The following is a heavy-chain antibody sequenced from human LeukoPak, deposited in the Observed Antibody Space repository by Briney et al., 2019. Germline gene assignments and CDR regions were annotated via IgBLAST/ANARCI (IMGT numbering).Heavy chain of an antibody. CDR3: ARDGYYGSGRGYYYYMDV. CDR1: GFTFSSYS. J-gene: IGHJ6*03. Sequence: GGSLRLSCAASGFTFSSYSMNWVRQAPGKGLEWVSSISSSSSYIYYADSVKGRFTISRDNAKNSLYLQMNSLRAEDTAVYYCARDGYYGSGRGYYYYMDVWGKGTTVTVSS. D-gene: IGHD3-10*01. V-gene: IGHV3-21*01. CDR2: ISSSSSYI.